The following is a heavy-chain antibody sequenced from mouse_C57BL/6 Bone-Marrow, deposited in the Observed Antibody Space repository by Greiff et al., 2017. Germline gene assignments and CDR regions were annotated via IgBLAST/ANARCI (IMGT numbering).Heavy chain of an antibody. J-gene: IGHJ2*01. Sequence: VQLKQSGPGLVKPSQSLSLTCSVTGYSITSGYYWNWIRQFPGNKLEWMGYISYDGSNNYNPSLKNRISITRDTSKNQFFLKLNSVTTEDTATYYGASEGPGTGFDYWGQGTTLTVSS. V-gene: IGHV3-6*01. CDR1: GYSITSGYY. D-gene: IGHD4-1*01. CDR2: ISYDGSN. CDR3: ASEGPGTGFDY.